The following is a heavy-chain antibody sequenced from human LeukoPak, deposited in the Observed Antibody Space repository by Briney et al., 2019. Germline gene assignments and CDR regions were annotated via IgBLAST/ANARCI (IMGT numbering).Heavy chain of an antibody. V-gene: IGHV4-59*01. CDR1: GGSISTYY. D-gene: IGHD4-17*01. CDR3: ARGPLGDEFADAFDI. CDR2: IYYSGST. Sequence: SETLSLTCTVSGGSISTYYWSWIRRPPGKGLEWIGDIYYSGSTNYNPSLKSRVTISVDTSKKQFSLKLSSVTAEDTAVYYCARGPLGDEFADAFDIWGQGTMVTVSS. J-gene: IGHJ3*02.